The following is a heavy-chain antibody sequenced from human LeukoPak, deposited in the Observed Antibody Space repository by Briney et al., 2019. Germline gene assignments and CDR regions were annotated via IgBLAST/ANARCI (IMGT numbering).Heavy chain of an antibody. V-gene: IGHV5-51*01. CDR1: GYSFTSYW. D-gene: IGHD2-2*01. J-gene: IGHJ6*02. CDR2: IYPGDSDT. CDR3: AGHNAVYCSSTSCPGSGHYYGMDV. Sequence: RGESLKISCKGSGYSFTSYWIGRVRQMPGKGLEWMGIIYPGDSDTRYSPSFQGQVTISADKSISTAYLQWSSLKASDTAMYYCAGHNAVYCSSTSCPGSGHYYGMDVWGQGTTVTVSS.